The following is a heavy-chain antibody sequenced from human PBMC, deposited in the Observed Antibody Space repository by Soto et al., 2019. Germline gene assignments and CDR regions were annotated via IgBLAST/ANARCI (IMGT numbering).Heavy chain of an antibody. CDR2: IYYSGST. CDR1: GGFLSRGGYY. J-gene: IGHJ4*02. CDR3: ARDGNTAPGYCSGGSCSLTRRKFDY. V-gene: IGHV4-30-4*01. Sequence: ALEDLSLTWTVSGGFLSRGGYYWGWVRQPPGKGLGWVGYIYYSGSTYYNPSLKSRVTISVDTSKNQFSLKLSSVTAADTAVYYCARDGNTAPGYCSGGSCSLTRRKFDYWGQGTLVTVSS. D-gene: IGHD2-15*01.